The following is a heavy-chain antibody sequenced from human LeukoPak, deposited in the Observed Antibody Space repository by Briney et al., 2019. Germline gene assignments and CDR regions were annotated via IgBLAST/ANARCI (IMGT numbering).Heavy chain of an antibody. CDR1: GFTFSSYA. Sequence: PGRSLRLSCAASGFTFSSYAMHWVRQAPGKGLEWVSSISSSSSYIYYADSVKGRFTISRDNAKNSLYLQMNSLRAEDTAVYYCARDLADSSGYFPFDYWGQGTLVTVSS. CDR3: ARDLADSSGYFPFDY. CDR2: ISSSSSYI. V-gene: IGHV3-21*01. J-gene: IGHJ4*02. D-gene: IGHD3-22*01.